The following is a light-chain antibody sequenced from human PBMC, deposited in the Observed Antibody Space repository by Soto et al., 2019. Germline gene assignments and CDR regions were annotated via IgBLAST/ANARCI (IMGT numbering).Light chain of an antibody. CDR2: GNN. CDR3: QSFDSSLNAPFV. CDR1: SPNFGAGYD. J-gene: IGLJ1*01. Sequence: QSVLTQPPSVSGAPGQTITISCTGSSPNFGAGYDVHWYQQLPGTAPKLLISGNNNRPSGVPDRFSGSKSATSASLAITGLQAEDEADYYCQSFDSSLNAPFVFGTGTKLTVL. V-gene: IGLV1-40*01.